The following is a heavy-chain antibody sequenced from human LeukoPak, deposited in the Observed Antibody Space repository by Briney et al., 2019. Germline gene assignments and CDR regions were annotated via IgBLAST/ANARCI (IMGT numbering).Heavy chain of an antibody. CDR2: ISSSSSYI. CDR1: GFTFSSYS. Sequence: PGGSLRLSCAASGFTFSSYSMNWVRQAPGEGLEWVSSISSSSSYIYYADSVKGRFTISRDNAKNSLYLQMNSLRAEDTAVYYCARYMTVYGDYGPFDYWGQGTLVTVSS. V-gene: IGHV3-21*01. D-gene: IGHD4-17*01. CDR3: ARYMTVYGDYGPFDY. J-gene: IGHJ4*02.